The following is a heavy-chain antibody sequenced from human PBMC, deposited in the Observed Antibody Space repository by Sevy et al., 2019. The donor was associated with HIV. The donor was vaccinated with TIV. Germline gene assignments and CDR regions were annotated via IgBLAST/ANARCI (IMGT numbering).Heavy chain of an antibody. J-gene: IGHJ5*02. CDR3: ARASQYGEGWFDP. CDR1: GGSISSGGYS. D-gene: IGHD4-17*01. V-gene: IGHV4-30-2*01. CDR2: IYDSGST. Sequence: SETLSLTCAVSGGSISSGGYSWNWIRQPPGKGLEWIGYIYDSGSTYYNPSLKSRVTISVDRSKTQFSLKLSSVTAADTDDYYCARASQYGEGWFDPWGQGTLVTVSS.